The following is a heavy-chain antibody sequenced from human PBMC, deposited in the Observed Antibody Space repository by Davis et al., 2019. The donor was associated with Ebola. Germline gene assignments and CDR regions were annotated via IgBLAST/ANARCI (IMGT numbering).Heavy chain of an antibody. J-gene: IGHJ4*02. CDR1: GFTFSSYG. CDR3: AKQKQGCSSTSCPYYFDF. D-gene: IGHD2-2*01. Sequence: PGGSLRLSCAASGFTFSSYGMHWVRQTPGKGLEWVAVIWYDGSNKYYADSVKGRFTISRDNSKNTLYLQMNNLRAEDTAVYCCAKQKQGCSSTSCPYYFDFWGQGTLVTVSS. V-gene: IGHV3-33*06. CDR2: IWYDGSNK.